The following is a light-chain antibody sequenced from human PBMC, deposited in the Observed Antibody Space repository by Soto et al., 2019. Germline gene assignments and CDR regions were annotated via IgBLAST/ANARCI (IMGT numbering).Light chain of an antibody. Sequence: QSVLTQPPSASGTPGHRVTISCSGSSSNIGSNYVYWYQQLPGTAPKLHIYRNNQRPSGVPDRFSGSKSGTSASLAISGLRSDDEADYYCAAWDDSLSVLFGGGTKLTVL. V-gene: IGLV1-47*01. J-gene: IGLJ2*01. CDR1: SSNIGSNY. CDR3: AAWDDSLSVL. CDR2: RNN.